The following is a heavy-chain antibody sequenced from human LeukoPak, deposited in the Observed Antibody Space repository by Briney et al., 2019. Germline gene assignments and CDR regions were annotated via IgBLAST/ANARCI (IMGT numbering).Heavy chain of an antibody. CDR1: RGSISSYY. CDR2: IDNSGNT. Sequence: NPSETLSLTYSVSRGSISSYYWSWIRQPPGKGLEWLGYIDNSGNTNSNPSLKSRVTMSVDTSKNQFSLKLSSVIAADTAVYYCARGRITIFGVVIPHFDNWGQGTLVTVSS. J-gene: IGHJ4*02. D-gene: IGHD3-3*01. CDR3: ARGRITIFGVVIPHFDN. V-gene: IGHV4-59*01.